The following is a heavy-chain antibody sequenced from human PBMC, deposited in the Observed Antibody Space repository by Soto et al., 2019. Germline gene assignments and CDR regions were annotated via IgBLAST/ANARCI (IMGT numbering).Heavy chain of an antibody. CDR1: GGTFSSYA. D-gene: IGHD5-12*01. V-gene: IGHV1-69*12. Sequence: VQLVQSGAEVKKPGSSVKVSCKASGGTFSSYAISWVRQAPGQGLEWMGGIIPIFRTPDYAQKFQGRVTITADESTSTAYMELSSLRSEDTAVYYCARDKDRPRLGGNYYYIMDVWGQGTTVTVSS. J-gene: IGHJ6*02. CDR2: IIPIFRTP. CDR3: ARDKDRPRLGGNYYYIMDV.